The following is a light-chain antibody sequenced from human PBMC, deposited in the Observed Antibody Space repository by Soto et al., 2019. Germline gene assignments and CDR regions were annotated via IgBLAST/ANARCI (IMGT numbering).Light chain of an antibody. Sequence: EIVLTQSPGTLSLSPGERATLSCRASQSVSSSYLAWYQQKPGQAPRLLIYGASTRATGIPARFSGGGSGTEFTLTISSLQSDDFAVYYCQQYDDWPTTFGQGTKVDIK. J-gene: IGKJ1*01. V-gene: IGKV3-15*01. CDR3: QQYDDWPTT. CDR1: QSVSSSY. CDR2: GAS.